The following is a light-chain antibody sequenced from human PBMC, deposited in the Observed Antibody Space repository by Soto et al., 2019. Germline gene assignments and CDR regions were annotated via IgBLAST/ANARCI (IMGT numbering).Light chain of an antibody. CDR2: DAS. CDR3: QHYSLYSPWT. Sequence: DIHMTQSPSSLSVSVGDRVTITCRTSQNINAWLAWYQQRPGQAPKLLIYDASTVQSGVPSRFSGSGSGTEFTLTISSLQPDDSATSYCQHYSLYSPWTFGQGNKVDIK. J-gene: IGKJ1*01. V-gene: IGKV1-5*01. CDR1: QNINAW.